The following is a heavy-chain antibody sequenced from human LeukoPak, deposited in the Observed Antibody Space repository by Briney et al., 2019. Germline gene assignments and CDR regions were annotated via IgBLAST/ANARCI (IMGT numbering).Heavy chain of an antibody. CDR2: IYYTGST. Sequence: PSETLSLTCSVSSGFISSYCWTWIRQSPGKGLEWIGYIYYTGSTSYNPSLQSRVTISVDTSKNQFSLRLNSVTAADTAVYYCARDTVAVAGTDYWGQGTLVTVSS. D-gene: IGHD6-19*01. J-gene: IGHJ4*02. CDR3: ARDTVAVAGTDY. CDR1: SGFISSYC. V-gene: IGHV4-59*01.